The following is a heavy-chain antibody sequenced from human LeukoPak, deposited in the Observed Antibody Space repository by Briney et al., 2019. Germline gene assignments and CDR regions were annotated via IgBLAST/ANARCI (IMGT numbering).Heavy chain of an antibody. CDR3: AKGQQQLRNYYYYYMDV. Sequence: GGSLRLSCAASGFTFSDYYMSWIRQAPGKGLEWVSYITSSGSTIYYADSVKGRFTISRDNAKNSLYLQMNSLRAEDTAVYYCAKGQQQLRNYYYYYMDVWGKGTTVTVSS. V-gene: IGHV3-11*01. J-gene: IGHJ6*03. CDR1: GFTFSDYY. CDR2: ITSSGSTI. D-gene: IGHD6-13*01.